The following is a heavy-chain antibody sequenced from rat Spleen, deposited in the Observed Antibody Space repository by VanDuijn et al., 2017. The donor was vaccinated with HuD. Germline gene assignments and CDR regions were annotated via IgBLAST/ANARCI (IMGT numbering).Heavy chain of an antibody. CDR3: ARHGGGRTYVMDA. D-gene: IGHD4-3*01. CDR1: GFTFSDYY. J-gene: IGHJ4*01. Sequence: EVQLVESDGGLVQPGRSLKLSCAASGFTFSDYYMAWVRQAPTKGLEWVATINYDGNSTYYRDSVKGRFTISRDKAKSTLYLQMNSLRSEDTATYYCARHGGGRTYVMDAWGQGASVTVSS. CDR2: INYDGNST. V-gene: IGHV5-29*01.